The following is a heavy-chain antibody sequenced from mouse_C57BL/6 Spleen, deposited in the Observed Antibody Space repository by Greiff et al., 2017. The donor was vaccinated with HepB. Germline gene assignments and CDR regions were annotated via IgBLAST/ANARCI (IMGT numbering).Heavy chain of an antibody. V-gene: IGHV5-17*01. J-gene: IGHJ1*03. D-gene: IGHD1-1*01. CDR1: GFTFSDYG. CDR2: ISSGSSTI. Sequence: EVQLVESGGGLVKPGGSLKLSCAASGFTFSDYGMHWVRQAPEKGLEWVAYISSGSSTIYYADTVKGRFTISRDNAKNTLFLQMTSLRSEDTAMYYCARRKYYYGSSYGDWYFDVWGTGTTVTVSS. CDR3: ARRKYYYGSSYGDWYFDV.